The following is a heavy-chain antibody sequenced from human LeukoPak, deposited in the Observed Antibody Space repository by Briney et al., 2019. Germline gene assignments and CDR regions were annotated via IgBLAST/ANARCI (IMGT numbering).Heavy chain of an antibody. Sequence: PSQTLSLTCTVSGGSISSGNYYWSWIRQPPGKGLEWIGYIYYSGSTYYNPSLRSRLTMSVDTSKNQFSLKLSSVTAADTAVYYCARDPEVWGAFDIWGQGTMVTVSS. CDR1: GGSISSGNYY. CDR3: ARDPEVWGAFDI. D-gene: IGHD3-16*01. J-gene: IGHJ3*02. CDR2: IYYSGST. V-gene: IGHV4-30-4*01.